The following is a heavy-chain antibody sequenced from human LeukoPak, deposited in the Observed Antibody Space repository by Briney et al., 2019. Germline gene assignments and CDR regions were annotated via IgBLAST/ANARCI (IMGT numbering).Heavy chain of an antibody. D-gene: IGHD2-2*02. CDR3: ARIPPAINYYYYYIDV. Sequence: KTSETLSLTCTVSGGSISSSIYYWGWIRQPPGKGLEWIGRIYTSGSTNYNPSLKSRVTISVDTSKNQFSLKLSSVTAADTAVYYCARIPPAINYYYYYIDVWGKGTTVTASS. CDR1: GGSISSSIYY. V-gene: IGHV4-39*07. CDR2: IYTSGST. J-gene: IGHJ6*03.